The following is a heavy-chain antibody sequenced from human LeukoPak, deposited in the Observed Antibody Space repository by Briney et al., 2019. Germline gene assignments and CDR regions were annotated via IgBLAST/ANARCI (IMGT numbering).Heavy chain of an antibody. Sequence: PSETLSLTCAVYGGSFSGYYWSWIRQPPGKGLEWIGEINHSGSTNYNPSLKSRVTMSVDTSKNQFSLKLSSVTAADTAVYYCARVPPGIAAAGTDYYYYYYYMDVWGKGTTVTVSS. CDR2: INHSGST. V-gene: IGHV4-34*01. CDR3: ARVPPGIAAAGTDYYYYYYYMDV. J-gene: IGHJ6*03. CDR1: GGSFSGYY. D-gene: IGHD6-13*01.